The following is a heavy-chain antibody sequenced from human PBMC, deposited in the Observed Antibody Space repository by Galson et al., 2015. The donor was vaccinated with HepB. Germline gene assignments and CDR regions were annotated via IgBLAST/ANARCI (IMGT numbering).Heavy chain of an antibody. D-gene: IGHD5-18*01. Sequence: ETLSLTCTVSGGSFSSYYWSWIRQPAGKGLEWIGHIHISGSTNYNPSLKSRVTMSVDTSKNQFSLKLSSVTAADTAVYYCARAGTWLQDAFNIWGQGTMVTVSS. CDR1: GGSFSSYY. J-gene: IGHJ3*02. V-gene: IGHV4-4*07. CDR3: ARAGTWLQDAFNI. CDR2: IHISGST.